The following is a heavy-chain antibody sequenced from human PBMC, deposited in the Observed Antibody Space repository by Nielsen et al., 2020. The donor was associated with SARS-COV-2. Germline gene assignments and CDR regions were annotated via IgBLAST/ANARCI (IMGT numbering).Heavy chain of an antibody. J-gene: IGHJ4*02. V-gene: IGHV3-48*03. D-gene: IGHD2-2*01. CDR1: GFTFIYYE. Sequence: GESLKISCSASGFTFIYYEMNWVRQAPGQGLEWVSYISGNGDNIDYADFVEGRFTLSRHNAENSMYLQLNSLRVEDTGVYYCAREQRTSGFDYWGPGVLVTVSP. CDR2: ISGNGDNI. CDR3: AREQRTSGFDY.